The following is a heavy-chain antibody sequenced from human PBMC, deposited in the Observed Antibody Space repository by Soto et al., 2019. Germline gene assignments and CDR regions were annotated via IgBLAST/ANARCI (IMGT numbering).Heavy chain of an antibody. CDR3: ARETRDGYSDY. Sequence: PSETLSLTCTVSGGSVSSGSYYWSWIRQPPGKGLEWIGYIYYSGSTNYNPSLKSRVTISVDTSKNQFSLKLSSVTAADTAVYYCARETRDGYSDYWGQGTLVTVSS. CDR1: GGSVSSGSYY. V-gene: IGHV4-61*01. D-gene: IGHD4-17*01. CDR2: IYYSGST. J-gene: IGHJ4*02.